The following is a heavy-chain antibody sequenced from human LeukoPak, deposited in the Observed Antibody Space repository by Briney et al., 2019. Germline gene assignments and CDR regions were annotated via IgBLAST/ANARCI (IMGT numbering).Heavy chain of an antibody. Sequence: SETLSLTCTVSGGSISSYHWRCIRRPPARGLQWSGFVYSSGSTNYTPSLKSRVTRSLDTSKNQLSLRVSSVTAADTAVYYCARGNSGYDYAFDIWGQGTMVTVSS. CDR1: GGSISSYH. J-gene: IGHJ3*02. CDR2: VYSSGST. V-gene: IGHV4-59*01. CDR3: ARGNSGYDYAFDI. D-gene: IGHD5-12*01.